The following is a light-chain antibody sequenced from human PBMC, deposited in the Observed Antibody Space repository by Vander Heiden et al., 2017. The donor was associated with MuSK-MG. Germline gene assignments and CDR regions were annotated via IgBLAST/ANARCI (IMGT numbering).Light chain of an antibody. CDR3: QQDDSSPST. CDR2: AAS. J-gene: IGKJ2*01. Sequence: AIRMTQSPSSFSASTGDRVTITCRASQGISSYLAWYQQKPGKAPKLLIYAASTLQSGVPSRFSGSGSGTDFTLTISCLQSEDFATYYCQQDDSSPSTFGQGTKMDIK. V-gene: IGKV1-8*01. CDR1: QGISSY.